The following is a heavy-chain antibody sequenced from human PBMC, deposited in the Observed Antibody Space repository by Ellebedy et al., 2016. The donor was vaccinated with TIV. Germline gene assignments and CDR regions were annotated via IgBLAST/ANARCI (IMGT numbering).Heavy chain of an antibody. D-gene: IGHD6-19*01. Sequence: GESLKISXAASGFTFSSYSMNWVRQAPGKGLEWVSSISSSSSYIYYADSVKGRFTISRDNAKNSLYLQMNSLRAEDTAVYYCAREAVAVAGTFFDYWGQGTLVTVSS. CDR2: ISSSSSYI. CDR3: AREAVAVAGTFFDY. CDR1: GFTFSSYS. J-gene: IGHJ4*02. V-gene: IGHV3-21*01.